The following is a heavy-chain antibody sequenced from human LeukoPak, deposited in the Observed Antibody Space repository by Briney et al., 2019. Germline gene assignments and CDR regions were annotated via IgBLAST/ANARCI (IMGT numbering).Heavy chain of an antibody. D-gene: IGHD3-10*01. J-gene: IGHJ5*02. V-gene: IGHV4-59*01. CDR3: ARGGGSGSYYKGWFDP. CDR2: IYYSGST. Sequence: PSETLSLTCTVSGGSISGYYWSWIRQPPGKGLEWIGYIYYSGSTNSNPSLKSRVTISVDTSRNQFSLKLSSVTAADTAVYYCARGGGSGSYYKGWFDPWGQGTLVTVSP. CDR1: GGSISGYY.